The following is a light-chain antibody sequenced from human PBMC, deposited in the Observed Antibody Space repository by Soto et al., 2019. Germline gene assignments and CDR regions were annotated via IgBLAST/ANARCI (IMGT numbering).Light chain of an antibody. Sequence: DIQMTQSPSTLSASVGDRVTITCRASQSIDTYLNWYQRKPGKAPNVLIYAASTLQSGVPSRFSGSGSGTEFTLTISSLQPDDFATYYCQHYNSYSEEFGQGTKVDIK. CDR1: QSIDTY. J-gene: IGKJ1*01. V-gene: IGKV1-5*01. CDR3: QHYNSYSEE. CDR2: AAS.